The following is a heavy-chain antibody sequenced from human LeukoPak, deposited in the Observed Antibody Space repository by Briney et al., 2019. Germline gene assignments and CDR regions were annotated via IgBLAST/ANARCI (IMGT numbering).Heavy chain of an antibody. Sequence: SVKVSCKASGGTFSSYAISWVRWAPGQGLEWMGGIIPTFGSANYAQKFQGRVTITADESASTAYMELSSLRSEDTAVYFCARDHEPNVDYGGSSGYWGQGTLVTVSS. CDR3: ARDHEPNVDYGGSSGY. J-gene: IGHJ4*02. D-gene: IGHD4-23*01. CDR2: IIPTFGSA. V-gene: IGHV1-69*13. CDR1: GGTFSSYA.